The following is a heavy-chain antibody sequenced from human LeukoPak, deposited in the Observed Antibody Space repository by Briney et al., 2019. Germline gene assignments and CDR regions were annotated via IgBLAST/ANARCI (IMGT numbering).Heavy chain of an antibody. V-gene: IGHV3-53*05. D-gene: IGHD5-24*01. J-gene: IGHJ4*02. CDR1: GFTVSSNY. CDR3: ARRRDGYNSGFDY. Sequence: GGSLRLSCAASGFTVSSNYMSWVRQAPGKGLEWVSVIYSGGSTYYADSVKGRFTISRDNSKNTLYLQMNSLRAEDTAVYYCARRRDGYNSGFDYWGQGTLVTVSS. CDR2: IYSGGST.